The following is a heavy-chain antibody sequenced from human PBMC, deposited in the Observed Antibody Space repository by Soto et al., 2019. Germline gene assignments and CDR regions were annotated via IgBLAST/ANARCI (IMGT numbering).Heavy chain of an antibody. V-gene: IGHV3-15*07. J-gene: IGHJ6*02. CDR3: TTGRPPMVRGVIIPLEDYGMDV. CDR1: GFTFSNAW. D-gene: IGHD3-10*01. CDR2: IKSKTDGGTT. Sequence: TGGSLRLSCAASGFTFSNAWMNWVRQAPGKGLEWVGRIKSKTDGGTTDYAAPVKGRFTISRDDSKNTLYLQMNSLKTEDTAVYYCTTGRPPMVRGVIIPLEDYGMDVWGQGTTVTVSS.